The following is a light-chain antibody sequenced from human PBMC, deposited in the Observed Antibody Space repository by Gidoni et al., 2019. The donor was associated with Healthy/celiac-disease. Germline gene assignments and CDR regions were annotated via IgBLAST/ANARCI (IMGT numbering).Light chain of an antibody. V-gene: IGKV3-15*01. J-gene: IGKJ2*01. Sequence: EIVLTQCPATLSVSPGERATLSCRASQSVNSNLAWYQQKPGQAPRLLIYGASTRATGIPARFSGSGSGTEFTLTISSLQSEDFAVYYCQQYNNWPGYTFGQXTKLEIK. CDR2: GAS. CDR3: QQYNNWPGYT. CDR1: QSVNSN.